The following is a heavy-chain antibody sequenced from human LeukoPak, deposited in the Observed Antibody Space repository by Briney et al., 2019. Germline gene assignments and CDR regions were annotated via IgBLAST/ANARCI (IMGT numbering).Heavy chain of an antibody. D-gene: IGHD3-22*01. CDR1: GGSIRSRNYY. CDR2: IYFSGST. CDR3: ATRVYSSGRGDY. V-gene: IGHV4-39*01. Sequence: PSETLSLTCNVSGGSIRSRNYYWGWIRQPPGKGLEWIGNIYFSGSTYYNPSLKSRVSISVDTSKNQFSLKLSSVTAADTAMYYCATRVYSSGRGDYWGQGTLVTVSS. J-gene: IGHJ4*02.